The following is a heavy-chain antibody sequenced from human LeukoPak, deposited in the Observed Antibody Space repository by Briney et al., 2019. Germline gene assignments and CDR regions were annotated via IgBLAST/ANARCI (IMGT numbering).Heavy chain of an antibody. Sequence: GGSLRLSCVASGFTFRNYAMSWVRQTPGKGLEWISAISNDGVYTFHADSVKGRFTISRDNSKNTLFLQMNSLRAEDTGIYYCAKGGHYSFFDYWGQGTLVTVSS. CDR3: AKGGHYSFFDY. J-gene: IGHJ4*02. V-gene: IGHV3-23*01. D-gene: IGHD4-11*01. CDR1: GFTFRNYA. CDR2: ISNDGVYT.